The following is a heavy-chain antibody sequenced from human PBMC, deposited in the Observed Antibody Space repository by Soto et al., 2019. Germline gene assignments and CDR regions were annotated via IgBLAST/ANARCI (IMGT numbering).Heavy chain of an antibody. J-gene: IGHJ4*02. Sequence: SETLSLTCTVSGDSISSDDYYWSWIRQPPGKGLEWVGYIYYTGRTSYNPSLESRLTISIDTSKNHFSLKLSSVSAADTAVYYCARDRSNSPDYFDYWGQGALVTVYS. V-gene: IGHV4-30-4*01. CDR3: ARDRSNSPDYFDY. CDR2: IYYTGRT. CDR1: GDSISSDDYY. D-gene: IGHD6-6*01.